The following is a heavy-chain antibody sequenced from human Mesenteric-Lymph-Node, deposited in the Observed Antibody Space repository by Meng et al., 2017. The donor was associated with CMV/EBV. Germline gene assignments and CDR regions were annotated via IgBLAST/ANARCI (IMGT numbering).Heavy chain of an antibody. D-gene: IGHD3-3*01. Sequence: SGPTLVKPTHTLTLTCTFSGFSLRTSGVGVGWIRQPPGEALEWLALIYWSDDRRYSPSLKSRLTIAKDTSKNQVVLTMTNLDPVDTATYYCAHSTGFWSGYYTAFDSWGQGTLVTVSS. CDR1: GFSLRTSGVG. CDR2: IYWSDDR. CDR3: AHSTGFWSGYYTAFDS. V-gene: IGHV2-5*01. J-gene: IGHJ4*02.